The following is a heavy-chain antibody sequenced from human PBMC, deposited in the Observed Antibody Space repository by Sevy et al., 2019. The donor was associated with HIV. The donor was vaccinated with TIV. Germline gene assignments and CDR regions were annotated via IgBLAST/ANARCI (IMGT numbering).Heavy chain of an antibody. D-gene: IGHD3-22*01. CDR3: ARDWVTFYYDSSGYYTSGYGMDV. V-gene: IGHV3-53*01. Sequence: GGSLRLSCAASGFTVSDNHMNWVRQAPGKGLEWVSVIYSSDRTDYADSVKGRFTVSRDNSKNTLYLQMNSLRAEDTAVFYFARDWVTFYYDSSGYYTSGYGMDVWGQGTTVTVSS. CDR1: GFTVSDNH. CDR2: IYSSDRT. J-gene: IGHJ6*02.